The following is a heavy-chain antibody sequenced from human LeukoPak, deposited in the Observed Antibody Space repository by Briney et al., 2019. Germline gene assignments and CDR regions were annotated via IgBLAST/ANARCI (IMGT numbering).Heavy chain of an antibody. V-gene: IGHV4-39*01. Sequence: SETLSLTCTVSGGSISSSSYYWGWIRQPPGKGLEWIGSIYYSGSTYYNPSLKSRVTISVDTSKNQFSLKLSSVTAADTAVYYCARLVGSSSWPYYYYYYMDVWGKGTTVTISS. CDR1: GGSISSSSYY. CDR3: ARLVGSSSWPYYYYYYMDV. J-gene: IGHJ6*03. CDR2: IYYSGST. D-gene: IGHD6-13*01.